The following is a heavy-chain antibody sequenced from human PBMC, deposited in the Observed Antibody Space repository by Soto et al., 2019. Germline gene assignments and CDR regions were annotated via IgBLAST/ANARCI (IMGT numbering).Heavy chain of an antibody. CDR1: GGSISSGDYY. V-gene: IGHV4-30-4*01. CDR2: IYYSGST. D-gene: IGHD3-22*01. Sequence: SETLSLTCTVSGGSISSGDYYWSWIRQPPGKGLEWIGYIYYSGSTYYNPSLKSRVTISVDTSKNQFSLKLSSVTAADTAVYYCARERVTMTNPATFRAGIWFDPWGRGTLVTVSS. CDR3: ARERVTMTNPATFRAGIWFDP. J-gene: IGHJ5*02.